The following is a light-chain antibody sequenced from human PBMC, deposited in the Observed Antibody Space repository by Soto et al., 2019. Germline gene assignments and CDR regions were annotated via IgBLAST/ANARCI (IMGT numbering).Light chain of an antibody. J-gene: IGKJ4*01. CDR2: GAS. CDR1: QSVSSN. CDR3: QQYNNWPPLT. Sequence: EIVMTQSPATLSVSPGERATLSCRASQSVSSNLAWYRQKPGQAPRLLIYGASARATGIPARFSGSGSGTEFTLTISSLQSEDLAVYYCQQYNNWPPLTFGGGTKVDIK. V-gene: IGKV3-15*01.